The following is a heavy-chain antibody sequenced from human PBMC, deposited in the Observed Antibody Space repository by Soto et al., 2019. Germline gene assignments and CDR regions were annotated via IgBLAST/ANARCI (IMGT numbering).Heavy chain of an antibody. CDR1: GYSFHTYA. CDR2: ISGYNGNT. J-gene: IGHJ6*02. CDR3: AREYGMDV. Sequence: QVQLVQSGAEVKKPGASVNVSCKASGYSFHTYAISWVRQAPGQGLEWVGGISGYNGNTNYAQKFQGRVTLTTDTSTKTAFMELRSLTGDDTAVYYCAREYGMDVWGQGTKVTVSS. V-gene: IGHV1-18*01.